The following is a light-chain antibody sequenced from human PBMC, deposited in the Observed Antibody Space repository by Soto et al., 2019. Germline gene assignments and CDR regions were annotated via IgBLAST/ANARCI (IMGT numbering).Light chain of an antibody. CDR2: KVS. Sequence: DVVMTQSPLSLPVTLGQPASISCRSSQSLIHSDGDTYLNWFQQRPGQSPMRLIYKVSDRDSGVPDRFTGSGLGTDFTLKISRVAAEDVGVYYCMQGTHWPWTFGQGTEVEIK. V-gene: IGKV2-30*02. CDR3: MQGTHWPWT. J-gene: IGKJ1*01. CDR1: QSLIHSDGDTY.